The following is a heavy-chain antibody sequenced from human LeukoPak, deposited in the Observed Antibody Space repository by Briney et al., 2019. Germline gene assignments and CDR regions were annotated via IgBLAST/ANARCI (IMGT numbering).Heavy chain of an antibody. J-gene: IGHJ6*03. CDR2: TYYRSKWYN. Sequence: SQTLSLTCAISGDSVSSNSAAWNWIRQSPSRGLEWLGRTYYRSKWYNDYAVSVKSRMTINPDIFRNQFSLHLNSVTPEDTAVYYCARSPLPRLGNYYYMDVWGKGTTVTISS. V-gene: IGHV6-1*01. CDR1: GDSVSSNSAA. CDR3: ARSPLPRLGNYYYMDV. D-gene: IGHD2-21*01.